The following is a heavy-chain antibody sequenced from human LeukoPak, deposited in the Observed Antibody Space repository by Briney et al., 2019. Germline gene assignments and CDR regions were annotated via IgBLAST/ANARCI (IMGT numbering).Heavy chain of an antibody. D-gene: IGHD3-22*01. Sequence: PSETLSLTCTVSGGSISSSSYNWGWIRQPPGKGLEWIGSIYYSGSTYYNPSLKSRVTISVDTSKNQFSLKLSSVTAADTAVYYCARLPYYYDSSGNDYWGQGTLVTVSS. CDR1: GGSISSSSYN. V-gene: IGHV4-39*01. CDR2: IYYSGST. CDR3: ARLPYYYDSSGNDY. J-gene: IGHJ4*02.